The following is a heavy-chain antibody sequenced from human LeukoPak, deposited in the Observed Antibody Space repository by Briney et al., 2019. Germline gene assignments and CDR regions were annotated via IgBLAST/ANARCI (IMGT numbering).Heavy chain of an antibody. J-gene: IGHJ5*02. CDR1: GFSMNSGGYY. V-gene: IGHV4-31*03. D-gene: IGHD2-21*01. CDR2: IYNRGHT. Sequence: SQTLSLTCTVSGFSMNSGGYYWSWIRQHPGRGLEWIGYIYNRGHTYYNPSLKSRVSISVDTSMSQFSVKLRSVTAADTAVYYCARGISDRAFDPWGQGTPVTISS. CDR3: ARGISDRAFDP.